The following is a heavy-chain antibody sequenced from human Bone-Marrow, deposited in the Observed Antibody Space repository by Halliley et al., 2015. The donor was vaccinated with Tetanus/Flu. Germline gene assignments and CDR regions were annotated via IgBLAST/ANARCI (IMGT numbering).Heavy chain of an antibody. D-gene: IGHD6-19*01. J-gene: IGHJ4*02. Sequence: EWLGNIYFSGSTNYNPPPKSRVAISVDTSKNQFSLKPSSVTAADTAVYYCAKEEDGWIDYWGQGTLVAVSS. V-gene: IGHV4-59*01. CDR3: AKEEDGWIDY. CDR2: IYFSGST.